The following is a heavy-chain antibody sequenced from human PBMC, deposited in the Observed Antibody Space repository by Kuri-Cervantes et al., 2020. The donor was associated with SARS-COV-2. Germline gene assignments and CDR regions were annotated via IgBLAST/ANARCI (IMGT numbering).Heavy chain of an antibody. CDR1: GGPISSYY. J-gene: IGHJ5*02. Sequence: ESLKISCTVSGGPISSYYWSWIRQPPGKGLEWIGYIYYSVSTNYNPSLKSRVTISVDTSKNQFSLKLSSVTAADTAVYYCARELGLTTVNWFDPWGQGTLVTVSS. CDR2: IYYSVST. CDR3: ARELGLTTVNWFDP. V-gene: IGHV4-59*01. D-gene: IGHD4-17*01.